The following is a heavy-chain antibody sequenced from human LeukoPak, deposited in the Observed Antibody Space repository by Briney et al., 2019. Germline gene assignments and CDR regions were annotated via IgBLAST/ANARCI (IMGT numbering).Heavy chain of an antibody. V-gene: IGHV3-15*07. CDR2: IKSKTDGGTT. CDR1: GFTFSNAW. CDR3: ATDGARGSWFDP. D-gene: IGHD3-16*01. J-gene: IGHJ5*02. Sequence: PGGSLRLSCAASGFTFSNAWMNWVRQAPGKGLEWVGRIKSKTDGGTTDYAAPVKGRFIISRDDSKNMLYVQMNSLKTEDTAVYYCATDGARGSWFDPWGQGTLVTVSP.